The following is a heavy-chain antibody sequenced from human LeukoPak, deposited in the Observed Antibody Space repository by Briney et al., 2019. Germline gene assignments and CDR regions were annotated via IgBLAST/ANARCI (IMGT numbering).Heavy chain of an antibody. CDR1: GFTFSSYA. D-gene: IGHD2-21*02. V-gene: IGHV3-30-3*01. CDR2: ISYDGSNK. J-gene: IGHJ4*02. CDR3: ARDLPDDCGGDCPLDY. Sequence: GGSLRLSCAASGFTFSSYAMHWVRQAPGKGLEWVAVISYDGSNKYYADSVKGRFTISRDNSKNTLYLQMNSLRAEDTAVCYCARDLPDDCGGDCPLDYWGQGTLVTVSS.